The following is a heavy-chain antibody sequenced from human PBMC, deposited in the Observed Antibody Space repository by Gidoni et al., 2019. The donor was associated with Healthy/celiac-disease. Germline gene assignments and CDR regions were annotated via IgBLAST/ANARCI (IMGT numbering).Heavy chain of an antibody. CDR1: GYSISSGYY. V-gene: IGHV4-38-2*01. CDR3: ARGMIVVVPAAGFDY. CDR2: IYHSGST. Sequence: QVQLQESGPGLVKPSETLSLTCAVSGYSISSGYYWGWIRQPPGKGLEWIGSIYHSGSTYYNPSLKSRVTISVDTSKNQFSLKLSSVTAADTAVYYCARGMIVVVPAAGFDYWGQGTLVTVSS. D-gene: IGHD2-2*01. J-gene: IGHJ4*02.